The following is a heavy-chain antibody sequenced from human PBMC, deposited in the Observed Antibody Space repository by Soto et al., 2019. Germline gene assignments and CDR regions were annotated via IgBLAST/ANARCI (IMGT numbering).Heavy chain of an antibody. V-gene: IGHV1-18*01. J-gene: IGHJ3*02. CDR1: GYTFTSYG. CDR2: ISAYNGNT. Sequence: QVQLVQSGAEVKKPGASVKVSCKASGYTFTSYGISWVRQAPGQGLEWMGWISAYNGNTNYAQKLQGRVTMTTDTFTSKAYMELRSLRSDDTAVYYCAGLIITFAGVIVYDAFDIWGQGTMVTVSS. D-gene: IGHD3-16*02. CDR3: AGLIITFAGVIVYDAFDI.